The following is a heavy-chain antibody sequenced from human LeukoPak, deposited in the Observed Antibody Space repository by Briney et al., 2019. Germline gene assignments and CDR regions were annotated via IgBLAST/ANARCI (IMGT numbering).Heavy chain of an antibody. CDR2: ISSSSSTI. CDR3: ARYSGGPGDPGGFDS. D-gene: IGHD2-21*01. V-gene: IGHV3-48*04. J-gene: IGHJ4*02. CDR1: GFTFSSYS. Sequence: PGGSLRLSCAASGFTFSSYSMNWVRQAPGKGLEWVSYISSSSSTIYYADSVKGRFTISRDNAKNSVYLQMNSLRVEDTARYYCARYSGGPGDPGGFDSWGQGTLVTVSS.